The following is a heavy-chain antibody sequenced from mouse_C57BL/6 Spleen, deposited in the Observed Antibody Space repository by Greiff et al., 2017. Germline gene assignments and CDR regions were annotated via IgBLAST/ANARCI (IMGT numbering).Heavy chain of an antibody. Sequence: QVQLQQSGPGLVAPSQCLSITCTVSGFSLTSYGVHWVRQPPGKGLEWLVVIWSDGSTTYNSALKSRLSLSMDNSKSQVFLKMSRLQTDDTAMYYCARHEDYDGAWFAYWGQGTLVTVSA. D-gene: IGHD2-4*01. CDR3: ARHEDYDGAWFAY. J-gene: IGHJ3*01. CDR2: IWSDGST. CDR1: GFSLTSYG. V-gene: IGHV2-6-1*01.